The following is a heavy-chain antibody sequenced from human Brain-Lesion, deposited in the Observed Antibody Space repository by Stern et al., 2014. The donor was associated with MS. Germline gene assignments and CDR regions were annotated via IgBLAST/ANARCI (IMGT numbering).Heavy chain of an antibody. CDR2: IHPRGRA. D-gene: IGHD5-18*01. CDR3: ASGYRIFDY. Sequence: QVQLVQSGPGLVKPSQTLSLTCTVSGGSISSGSDYWSWIRQPVGKGLEWIGRIHPRGRAFYTPSLKRRVTISTDTSLAQFPLVLNSATAADTAIYYCASGYRIFDYWGQGILVTVSS. V-gene: IGHV4-61*02. J-gene: IGHJ4*02. CDR1: GGSISSGSDY.